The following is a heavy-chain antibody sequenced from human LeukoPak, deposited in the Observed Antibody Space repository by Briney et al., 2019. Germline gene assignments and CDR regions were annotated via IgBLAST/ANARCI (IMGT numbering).Heavy chain of an antibody. CDR2: IRGSGGNT. CDR1: EFTFSSYA. Sequence: GGSLRLSCAASEFTFSSYAMTWVRQAPGKWLEWVSLIRGSGGNTYYADSVKGRFTMSRDNSKNTLYLQLNSLRAEDTAVYYCAKGPKQQLVGSRGHYFDYWGQGTLVTVSS. CDR3: AKGPKQQLVGSRGHYFDY. D-gene: IGHD6-13*01. V-gene: IGHV3-23*01. J-gene: IGHJ4*02.